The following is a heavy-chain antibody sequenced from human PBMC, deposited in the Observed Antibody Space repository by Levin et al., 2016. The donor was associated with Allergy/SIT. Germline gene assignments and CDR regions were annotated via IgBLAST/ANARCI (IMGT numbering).Heavy chain of an antibody. V-gene: IGHV5-51*01. CDR2: THPDDSNT. J-gene: IGHJ6*02. CDR1: GYSFRSYW. D-gene: IGHD3-9*01. CDR3: ARSGLSYDLSTGYHYNAMDV. Sequence: GESLKISCKSYGYSFRSYWIAWVRQMPGKGPEFMGITHPDDSNTRYSPSFEGQVFISADLSSTTAFLQWTSLKPSDTGVYFCARSGLSYDLSTGYHYNAMDVWGRGTTVIVSS.